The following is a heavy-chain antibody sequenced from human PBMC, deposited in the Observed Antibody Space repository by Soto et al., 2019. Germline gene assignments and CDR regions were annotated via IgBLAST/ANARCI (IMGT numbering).Heavy chain of an antibody. Sequence: ASVKVSCKASGYTFTNQAIHWVLQAPGQGLEWMGWINAGKGDTKYPQRFQGRVTITRDTSASTAYMELSSLRSEDTAVYYCARNILGGTTDYWGPG. V-gene: IGHV1-3*01. CDR3: ARNILGGTTDY. J-gene: IGHJ4*02. CDR2: INAGKGDT. D-gene: IGHD1-7*01. CDR1: GYTFTNQA.